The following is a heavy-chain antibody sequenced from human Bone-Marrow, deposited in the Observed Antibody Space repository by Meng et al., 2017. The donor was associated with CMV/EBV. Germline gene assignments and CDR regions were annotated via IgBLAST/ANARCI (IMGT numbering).Heavy chain of an antibody. CDR3: ARNVPGSTSSNS. D-gene: IGHD2/OR15-2a*01. V-gene: IGHV1-8*01. CDR1: GYTFNSYD. CDR2: MSPNSGDT. J-gene: IGHJ5*02. Sequence: ASVKVSCKASGYTFNSYDINWVRQAAGQGLEWMGWMSPNSGDTGYAQRFKDRVTMTRDTSTTTAYMELRNLASEDTAVYYCARNVPGSTSSNSWGQGTLVTVSS.